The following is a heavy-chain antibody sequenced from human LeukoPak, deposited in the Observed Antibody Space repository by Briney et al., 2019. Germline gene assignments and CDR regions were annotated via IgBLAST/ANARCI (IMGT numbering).Heavy chain of an antibody. J-gene: IGHJ4*02. V-gene: IGHV1-69*04. Sequence: ASVKVSCKASGGTFSSYAISWVRQAPGQGLEWMGRIIPILGIANYAQKFQGRVTITADKSTSTAYMELSSLRSEDTAVYYCARALTTVTTYFDYWGRGTLVTVSS. CDR3: ARALTTVTTYFDY. D-gene: IGHD4-17*01. CDR1: GGTFSSYA. CDR2: IIPILGIA.